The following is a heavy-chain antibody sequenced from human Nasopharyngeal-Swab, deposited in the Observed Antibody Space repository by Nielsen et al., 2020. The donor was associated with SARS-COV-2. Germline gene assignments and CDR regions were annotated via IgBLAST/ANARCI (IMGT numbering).Heavy chain of an antibody. Sequence: SVKVSCKASGDTFISYAFSWVRGEPGQGKEWEGGIIPISGRAHYGQKFQGRVRINADKTTSTAYMDLTSLRSDDTAVYYCARDSGRRRNDYGNSRHAFDIWGQGTLVTVSS. D-gene: IGHD4-17*01. CDR1: GDTFISYA. CDR3: ARDSGRRRNDYGNSRHAFDI. CDR2: IIPISGRA. V-gene: IGHV1-69*06. J-gene: IGHJ3*02.